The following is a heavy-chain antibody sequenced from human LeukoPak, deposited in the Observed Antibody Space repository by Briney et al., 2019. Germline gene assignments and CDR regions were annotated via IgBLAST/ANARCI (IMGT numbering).Heavy chain of an antibody. Sequence: GGSLRLSCAASGFTFSNAWMSWVRQAPGKGLEWVGRIKSKTDGGTTNYAAPVKGIFTISRDDSKNTLYMQMNSLKTEDTAVYYCTSTSYEILTGYYADDYWGQGTLVTVSS. CDR1: GFTFSNAW. V-gene: IGHV3-15*01. D-gene: IGHD3-9*01. CDR2: IKSKTDGGTT. J-gene: IGHJ4*02. CDR3: TSTSYEILTGYYADDY.